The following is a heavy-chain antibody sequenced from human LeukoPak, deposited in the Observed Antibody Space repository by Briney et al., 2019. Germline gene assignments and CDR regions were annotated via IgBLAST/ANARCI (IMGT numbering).Heavy chain of an antibody. J-gene: IGHJ3*02. CDR1: GFTVSANY. CDR3: ARDRGGSGSHDAFDI. D-gene: IGHD3-10*01. CDR2: IYSGGST. V-gene: IGHV3-66*01. Sequence: GGSLRLSCAASGFTVSANYMSWVRQAPGKGLEWVSVIYSGGSTYYADSVKGRFTISRDTSKNTLYLQMNSLRAEDTAVYYCARDRGGSGSHDAFDIWGQGTMVTVSS.